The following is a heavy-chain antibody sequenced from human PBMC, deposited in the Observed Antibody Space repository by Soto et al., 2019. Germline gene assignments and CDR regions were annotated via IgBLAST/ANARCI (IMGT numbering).Heavy chain of an antibody. Sequence: ASVKVSCKASGYTFTSYGTSWVRQAPGQGLEWMGWISAYNGNTNYAQKLQGRVTMTTDTSTSTAYMELRSLRSDDTAVYYCARDLADIVVVPAAPYGMDVWGQGTTVTVSS. V-gene: IGHV1-18*04. CDR2: ISAYNGNT. J-gene: IGHJ6*02. CDR3: ARDLADIVVVPAAPYGMDV. CDR1: GYTFTSYG. D-gene: IGHD2-2*01.